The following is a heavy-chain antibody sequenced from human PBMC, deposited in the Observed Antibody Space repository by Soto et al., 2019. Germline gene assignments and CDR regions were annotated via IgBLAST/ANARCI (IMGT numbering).Heavy chain of an antibody. CDR3: AGAAPQTDIVVVPAATSYYYYGMDV. CDR2: INAGNGNT. V-gene: IGHV1-3*01. J-gene: IGHJ6*02. D-gene: IGHD2-2*01. CDR1: GYTFTSYA. Sequence: ASVKVSCKASGYTFTSYAMHWVRQAPGQRLEWMGWINAGNGNTKYSQKFQGRVTITRDTSASTAYMELSSLRSEDTAVYYCAGAAPQTDIVVVPAATSYYYYGMDVWGQGTTDTDSS.